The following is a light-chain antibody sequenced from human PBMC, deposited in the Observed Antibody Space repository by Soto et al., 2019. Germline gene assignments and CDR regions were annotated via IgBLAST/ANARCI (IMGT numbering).Light chain of an antibody. CDR2: DVT. V-gene: IGLV2-11*01. CDR3: CSYAGSYIFV. J-gene: IGLJ2*01. Sequence: SALTQPRSVSGSPGQSVTISCTGSSSDVGAYNCVSWYQQHPGKAPKLMIYDVTKRPSGVPDRFSGSKSGNTASLTISGLQADDEADYYCCSYAGSYIFVFGGGTKPTVL. CDR1: SSDVGAYNC.